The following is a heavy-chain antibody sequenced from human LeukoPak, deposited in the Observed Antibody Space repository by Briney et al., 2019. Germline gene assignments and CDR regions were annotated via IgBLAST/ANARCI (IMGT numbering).Heavy chain of an antibody. V-gene: IGHV3-74*03. Sequence: GGSLRLPCAGSGFSFRGYWIHWVRQAPGKGLVWVSRINGDGSSPTYADSVKGRFTISRDNSKNTLYLQMNSLRAEDTAVYYCATRPFGELSWFDPWGQGTLVTVSS. CDR1: GFSFRGYW. J-gene: IGHJ5*02. CDR3: ATRPFGELSWFDP. D-gene: IGHD3-10*01. CDR2: INGDGSSP.